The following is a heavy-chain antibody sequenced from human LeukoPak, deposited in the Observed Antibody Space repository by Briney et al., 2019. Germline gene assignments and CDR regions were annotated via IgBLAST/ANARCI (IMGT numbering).Heavy chain of an antibody. CDR3: ARAAAAAGTVYYYFYLDV. J-gene: IGHJ6*03. CDR1: GYTFTGYY. CDR2: MNPNSGNT. V-gene: IGHV1-8*02. D-gene: IGHD6-13*01. Sequence: GASVKVSCKASGYTFTGYYMHWVRQATGQGLEWMGWMNPNSGNTGYAQKFQGRVTMTRNTSISTAYMELTSLRSEDTAVYYCARAAAAAGTVYYYFYLDVWGKGASVTISS.